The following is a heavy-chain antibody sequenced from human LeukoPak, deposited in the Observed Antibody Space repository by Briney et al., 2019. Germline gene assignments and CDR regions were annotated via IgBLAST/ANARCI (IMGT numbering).Heavy chain of an antibody. CDR2: INPSGGYT. J-gene: IGHJ4*02. V-gene: IGHV1-46*01. CDR3: ARQEDSSGYYYYY. D-gene: IGHD3-22*01. Sequence: GASVTVSCRASGYTFSNYYMHWVRQAPGQGLEWMGIINPSGGYTTYAQKFQGRVTMTRDTSTSTVSMELSSLRSEDTAVYFCARQEDSSGYYYYYWGQGTLVTVSS. CDR1: GYTFSNYY.